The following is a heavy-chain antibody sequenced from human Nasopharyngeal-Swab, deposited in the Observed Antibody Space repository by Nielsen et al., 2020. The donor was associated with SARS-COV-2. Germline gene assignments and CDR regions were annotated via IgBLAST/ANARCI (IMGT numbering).Heavy chain of an antibody. CDR1: GFSLSSYW. CDR3: ARDFDAADGS. V-gene: IGHV3-74*01. CDR2: VNSDGSWT. D-gene: IGHD6-13*01. Sequence: GESLKISCAASGFSLSSYWMHWVRQAPGKGLVWVSRVNSDGSWTYYADSVKGRFTISRDNAKNTVFLQMNGLRGEDTAVYYCARDFDAADGSWGQGTLVTVSS. J-gene: IGHJ5*02.